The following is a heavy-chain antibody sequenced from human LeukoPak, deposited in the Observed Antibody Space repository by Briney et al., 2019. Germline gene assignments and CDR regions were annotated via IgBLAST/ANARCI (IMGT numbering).Heavy chain of an antibody. D-gene: IGHD3-3*01. Sequence: SETLSLTCAVYGGSFSGYYWSWIRQPPGKALEWIGEINHSGSTNYNPSLKSRVTISVDTSKNQFSLKLSSVTAADTAVYYCARHIEDYDFWSGYFHFDYWGQGTLVTVSS. CDR2: INHSGST. V-gene: IGHV4-34*01. CDR3: ARHIEDYDFWSGYFHFDY. J-gene: IGHJ4*02. CDR1: GGSFSGYY.